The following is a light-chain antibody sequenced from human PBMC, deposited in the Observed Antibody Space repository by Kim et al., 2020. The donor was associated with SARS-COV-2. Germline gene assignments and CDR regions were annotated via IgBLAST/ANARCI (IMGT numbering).Light chain of an antibody. V-gene: IGLV1-40*01. CDR3: LSYDSSLGGHI. Sequence: QSVLTQPPSVSGAPGQRVTISCTGSSSNIGAGYDVHWYQQLPGTAPKLLIYGNNNRPSGVPDRFSGSRSGTSASLAITGLQAEDEADYYCLSYDSSLGGHIFGTGTKVAVL. CDR1: SSNIGAGYD. CDR2: GNN. J-gene: IGLJ1*01.